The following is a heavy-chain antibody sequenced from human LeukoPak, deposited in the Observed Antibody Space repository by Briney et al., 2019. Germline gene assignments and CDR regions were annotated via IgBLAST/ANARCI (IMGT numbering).Heavy chain of an antibody. D-gene: IGHD3-10*01. CDR1: GGSISSSNYY. V-gene: IGHV4-39*07. Sequence: SETLSLICAVSGGSISSSNYYWGWVRQSPGKGLEWIGNIYSSGNTYYNASLKSRVTISVDTSKNQFSLKLSSVTAADTAVYYCARGLWFGDENPPYFDYWGQGTLVTVSS. CDR2: IYSSGNT. CDR3: ARGLWFGDENPPYFDY. J-gene: IGHJ4*02.